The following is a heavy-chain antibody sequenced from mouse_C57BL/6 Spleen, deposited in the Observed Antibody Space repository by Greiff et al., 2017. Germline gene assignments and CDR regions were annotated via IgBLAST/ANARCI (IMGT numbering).Heavy chain of an antibody. CDR2: INPNYGTT. V-gene: IGHV1-39*01. D-gene: IGHD2-4*01. CDR1: GYSFTDYN. CDR3: ARSDDYLYAMDY. J-gene: IGHJ4*01. Sequence: VHVKQSGPELVKPGASVKISCKASGYSFTDYNMNWVKQSNGKSLEWIGVINPNYGTTSYNQKFKGKATLTVDQSSSTAYMQLNSLTSEDSAVYYCARSDDYLYAMDYWGQGTSVTVSS.